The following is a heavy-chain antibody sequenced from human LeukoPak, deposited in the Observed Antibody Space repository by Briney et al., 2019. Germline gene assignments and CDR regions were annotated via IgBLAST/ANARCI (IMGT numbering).Heavy chain of an antibody. V-gene: IGHV3-66*01. J-gene: IGHJ4*02. Sequence: GGSLRLSCAASGFSVTSNYMSWVRQAPGKGLEWVSVIYSDGGRNYADSVKGRCTISRDNSKNTLYLQMNSLRAEDTAVYYCANSAHRYSYGYAVFDYWGQGTLVTVSS. CDR3: ANSAHRYSYGYAVFDY. CDR2: IYSDGGR. CDR1: GFSVTSNY. D-gene: IGHD5-18*01.